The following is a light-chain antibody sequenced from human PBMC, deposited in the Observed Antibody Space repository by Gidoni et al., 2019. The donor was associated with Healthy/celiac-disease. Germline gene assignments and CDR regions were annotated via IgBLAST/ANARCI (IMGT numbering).Light chain of an antibody. CDR3: QQRSNWPPIT. CDR1: QSVSSY. J-gene: IGKJ5*01. Sequence: ELVLTQSPATLSLSPGERATLSCRARQSVSSYLAWYQQKPGKAPRLLIYDASNRATGIPAWFGGSGSGTDFTLTISSLEPEAFAVYYCQQRSNWPPITFGQGTRLEIK. CDR2: DAS. V-gene: IGKV3-11*01.